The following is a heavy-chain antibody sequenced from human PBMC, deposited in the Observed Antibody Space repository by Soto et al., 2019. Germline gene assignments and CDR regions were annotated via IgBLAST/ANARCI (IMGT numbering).Heavy chain of an antibody. Sequence: GGSLRLSCAASGFTFSNAWMSWVRQAPGKGLEWVGRIKSKTDGGTTDYAAPVKGRFTISRDDSKNTLYLQMNSLKTEDTAVYYCTKDLRFGTSTLLWFGEPPPEYYGMEVWGQGTTVTVS. CDR1: GFTFSNAW. D-gene: IGHD3-10*01. V-gene: IGHV3-15*01. CDR2: IKSKTDGGTT. J-gene: IGHJ6*02. CDR3: TKDLRFGTSTLLWFGEPPPEYYGMEV.